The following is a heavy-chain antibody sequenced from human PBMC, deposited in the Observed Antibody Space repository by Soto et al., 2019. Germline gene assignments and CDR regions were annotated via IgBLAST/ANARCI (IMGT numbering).Heavy chain of an antibody. V-gene: IGHV3-33*01. Sequence: QVQLVESGGGVVQPGRSLRLSCAASGFTFSSYGMHWVRQAPGKGLEWVAVIWYDGSNKYYADSVKGRFTISRDNSKNTLYLQMNGLRAEDTAVYYCARDLNRGCDYWGQGTLVTVSS. CDR1: GFTFSSYG. CDR3: ARDLNRGCDY. J-gene: IGHJ4*02. D-gene: IGHD3-10*01. CDR2: IWYDGSNK.